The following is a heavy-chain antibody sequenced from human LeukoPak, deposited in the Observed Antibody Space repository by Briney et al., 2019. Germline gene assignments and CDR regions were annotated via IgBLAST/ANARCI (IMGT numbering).Heavy chain of an antibody. Sequence: RASVKVSCKASGYTFTSYGISWVRQAPGQGLEWMGWISAYNGNTXYAQKLQGRVTMTTDTSTSTAYMELRSLRSDDTAVYYCARDRGSGGTYGFDPWGQGTLVTVSS. D-gene: IGHD1-1*01. CDR2: ISAYNGNT. CDR3: ARDRGSGGTYGFDP. V-gene: IGHV1-18*01. J-gene: IGHJ5*02. CDR1: GYTFTSYG.